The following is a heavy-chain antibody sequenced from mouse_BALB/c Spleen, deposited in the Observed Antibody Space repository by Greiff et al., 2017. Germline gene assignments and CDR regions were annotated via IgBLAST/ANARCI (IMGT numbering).Heavy chain of an antibody. CDR1: GFSLSTSGMG. CDR3: ARTHLGYSSLYAMDY. J-gene: IGHJ4*01. Sequence: QVTLKESGPGILQPSQTLSLTCSFSGFSLSTSGMGVSWIRQPSGKGLEWLAHIYWDDDKRYNPSLKSRLTISKDTSSNQVFLKITSVDTADTATYYCARTHLGYSSLYAMDYWGQGTSVTVSS. D-gene: IGHD2-3*01. CDR2: IYWDDDK. V-gene: IGHV8-12*01.